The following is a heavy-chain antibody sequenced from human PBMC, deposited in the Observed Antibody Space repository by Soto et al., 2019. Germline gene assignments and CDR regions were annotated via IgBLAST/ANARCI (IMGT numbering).Heavy chain of an antibody. CDR2: ISYDGSNK. CDR3: AKEFMRDAFDI. Sequence: HPGGSLRLSCAASGFTFSSYGMHWVRQAPGKGLEWVAVISYDGSNKYYADSVKGRFTISRDNSKNTLHLQMNSLRAEDTAVYYCAKEFMRDAFDIWGQGTMVTVSS. CDR1: GFTFSSYG. V-gene: IGHV3-30*18. J-gene: IGHJ3*02.